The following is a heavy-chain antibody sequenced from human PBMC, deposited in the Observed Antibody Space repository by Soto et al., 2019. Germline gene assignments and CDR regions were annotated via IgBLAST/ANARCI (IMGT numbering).Heavy chain of an antibody. Sequence: GGSLQLSYAASGFTFNSYSMNWVRQAPGKGLEWVSYISSSSSTIYYADSVKGRFTISRDNAKNSLYLQMNSLRDEDTAVYYCARDVLYYDSSGYPFDYWGQGTLVTVSS. CDR2: ISSSSSTI. CDR1: GFTFNSYS. D-gene: IGHD3-22*01. V-gene: IGHV3-48*02. J-gene: IGHJ4*02. CDR3: ARDVLYYDSSGYPFDY.